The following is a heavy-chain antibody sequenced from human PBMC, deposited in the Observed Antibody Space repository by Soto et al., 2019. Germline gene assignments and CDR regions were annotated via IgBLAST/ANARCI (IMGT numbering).Heavy chain of an antibody. CDR3: ARTGTVGYCSGGSCYSAGWFDP. V-gene: IGHV1-69*02. J-gene: IGHJ5*02. D-gene: IGHD2-15*01. Sequence: QVQLVQSGAEVKKPGSSVKVSCKASGGTFSSYTISWVRQAPGQGLEWMGRIIPILGIANYAQKFQGRVTMTADKSTSXXYXEXXSLRSEDTAVYYGARTGTVGYCSGGSCYSAGWFDPWGQGTLVTVSS. CDR2: IIPILGIA. CDR1: GGTFSSYT.